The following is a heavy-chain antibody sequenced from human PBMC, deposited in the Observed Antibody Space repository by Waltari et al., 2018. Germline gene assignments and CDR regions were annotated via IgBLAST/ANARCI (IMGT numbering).Heavy chain of an antibody. D-gene: IGHD6-13*01. CDR1: GFTFSRYA. J-gene: IGHJ5*02. CDR2: ISGRGGST. Sequence: EVQLVESGGGLVQPGGSLRLSCAASGFTFSRYAMSWVRQAPGKGLEWVSAISGRGGSTRYAGSVNGRFTVSRDNSKTTLYPQMNSLRAEDTSVYYCSKGKIAAVFRTLGQGTLLTFSS. CDR3: SKGKIAAVFRT. V-gene: IGHV3-23*04.